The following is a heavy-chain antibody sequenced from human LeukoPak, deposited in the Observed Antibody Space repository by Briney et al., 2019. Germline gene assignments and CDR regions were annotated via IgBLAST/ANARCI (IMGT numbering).Heavy chain of an antibody. D-gene: IGHD2-21*01. CDR3: ARADRLHGGPYLIGP. CDR2: INSNSGGT. V-gene: IGHV1-2*02. Sequence: ASVKVSCKTSGYSFTDYYMHWVRQAPGQGLEWMGWINSNSGGTSSAQKFQGRVTMTRDTSITTVYMEVSWLTSDDTAIYYCARADRLHGGPYLIGPWGQGTLVTVSS. CDR1: GYSFTDYY. J-gene: IGHJ5*02.